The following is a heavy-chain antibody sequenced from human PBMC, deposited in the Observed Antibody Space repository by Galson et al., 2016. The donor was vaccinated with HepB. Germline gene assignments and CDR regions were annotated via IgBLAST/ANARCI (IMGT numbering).Heavy chain of an antibody. Sequence: SLRLRVGAAGRNFGPYWMTWVHQAPGKGPDWVASISHDGRYQRYVESVKGRFTISRDNARNSLYLQMNSLRVDDTAVYYCAQYGGLADSWGQGTLVTVSS. D-gene: IGHD3-16*01. CDR1: GRNFGPYW. J-gene: IGHJ4*02. V-gene: IGHV3-7*01. CDR2: ISHDGRYQ. CDR3: AQYGGLADS.